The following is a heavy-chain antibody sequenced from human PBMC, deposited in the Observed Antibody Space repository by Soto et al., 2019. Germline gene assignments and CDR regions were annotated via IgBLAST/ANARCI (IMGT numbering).Heavy chain of an antibody. CDR1: GGSISSGGYS. CDR2: IYHSGST. J-gene: IGHJ5*02. V-gene: IGHV4-30-2*01. D-gene: IGHD2-15*01. Sequence: PSETLSLTCAVSGGSISSGGYSWSWIRQPPGKGLEWIGYIYHSGSTNYNPSLKSRVTISVDKSKNQFSLKLSSVTAADTAVYYCARVLGNTEVVAAADQDWFDPWGQGTLVTVS. CDR3: ARVLGNTEVVAAADQDWFDP.